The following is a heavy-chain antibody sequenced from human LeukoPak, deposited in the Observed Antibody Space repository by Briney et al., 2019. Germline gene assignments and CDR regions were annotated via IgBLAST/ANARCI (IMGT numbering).Heavy chain of an antibody. CDR3: ARAGDIVTTMGV. Sequence: GGSLRLSCAASGLTFSSYWMHWVRQAPGKGLVWVSRINSDGGSTTYADSVKGRFTISRDNAKNTLYLQMNSLRAEDTAVYYCARAGDIVTTMGVWGQGTTVTVSS. J-gene: IGHJ6*02. V-gene: IGHV3-74*01. CDR1: GLTFSSYW. CDR2: INSDGGST. D-gene: IGHD5-12*01.